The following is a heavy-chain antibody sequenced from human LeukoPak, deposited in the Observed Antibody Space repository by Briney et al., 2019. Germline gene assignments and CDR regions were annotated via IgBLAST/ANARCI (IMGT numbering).Heavy chain of an antibody. V-gene: IGHV1-69*13. J-gene: IGHJ4*02. CDR3: ARGDLDGASSWYGSF. Sequence: SVKVSCKASGGTFSSYAINWVRQAPGQGLEWVGGTIPIFGTPTYAQKFQGRVTITADESTSTAYMEMSSLRSEDTAVYYCARGDLDGASSWYGSFWGQGTLVAVSS. CDR2: TIPIFGTP. CDR1: GGTFSSYA. D-gene: IGHD6-13*01.